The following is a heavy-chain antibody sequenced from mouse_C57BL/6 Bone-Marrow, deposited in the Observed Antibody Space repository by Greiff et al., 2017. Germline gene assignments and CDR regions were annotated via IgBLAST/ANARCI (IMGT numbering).Heavy chain of an antibody. D-gene: IGHD3-2*02. Sequence: QVQLQQPGAELVKPGASVKMSCKASGYTFTSYWITWVKQRPGQGLEWIGDIHPGSGSTNYNEKFKSKATLTVDTSSSTAYMQLSSLTSEDSAVYYGARLVGQLRLGTGWAMDYWGQGTSVTVSS. CDR2: IHPGSGST. CDR1: GYTFTSYW. V-gene: IGHV1-55*01. CDR3: ARLVGQLRLGTGWAMDY. J-gene: IGHJ4*01.